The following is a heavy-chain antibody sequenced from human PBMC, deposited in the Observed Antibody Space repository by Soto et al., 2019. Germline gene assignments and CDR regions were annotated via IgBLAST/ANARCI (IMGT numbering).Heavy chain of an antibody. V-gene: IGHV1-69*01. J-gene: IGHJ6*02. CDR2: IIPIFGTA. CDR3: ARGSVERGMDV. CDR1: GGTFSSYA. Sequence: QVQLVQSGAEVKKPGSSVKVACKASGGTFSSYAISWVRQAPGQGLEWMGVIIPIFGTANYAQKFQGRVTIPADEATSPSSMELSSLRSEDTAVYYWARGSVERGMDVWGQGTTVTVSS.